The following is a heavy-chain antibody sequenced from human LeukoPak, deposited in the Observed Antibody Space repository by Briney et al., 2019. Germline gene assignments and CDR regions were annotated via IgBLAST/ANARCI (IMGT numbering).Heavy chain of an antibody. CDR1: GFTFDDYG. V-gene: IGHV3-20*04. CDR2: INWNGGST. D-gene: IGHD3-22*01. J-gene: IGHJ5*02. Sequence: RPGGSLRLSCAASGFTFDDYGMSWVRQAPGKGLEWVSGINWNGGSTGYADSVKGRFTISRDNSKNTLYLQMNSLRAEDTAVYYCAKGLSITMIPNWFAPWGQGTLVTVSP. CDR3: AKGLSITMIPNWFAP.